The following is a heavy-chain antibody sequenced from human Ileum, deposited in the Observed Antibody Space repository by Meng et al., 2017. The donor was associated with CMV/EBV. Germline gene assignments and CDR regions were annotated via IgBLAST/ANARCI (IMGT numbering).Heavy chain of an antibody. D-gene: IGHD2-21*01. CDR3: ARGGDGGLDY. Sequence: LSCAASGFTFRNHWMHWVRQAPGKGLMWVSFINHDGTNTYYADSVKGRFTISRDNAKNTLSLQMNSLTTEDTALYYCARGGDGGLDYWGQGTLVTVSS. CDR1: GFTFRNHW. CDR2: INHDGTNT. V-gene: IGHV3-74*01. J-gene: IGHJ4*02.